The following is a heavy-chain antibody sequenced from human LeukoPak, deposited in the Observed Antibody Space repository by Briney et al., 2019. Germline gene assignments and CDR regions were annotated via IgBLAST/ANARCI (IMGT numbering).Heavy chain of an antibody. V-gene: IGHV4-61*02. CDR1: GDSISSGDYY. J-gene: IGHJ4*02. CDR2: ISSSGST. Sequence: SETLSLTCTVSGDSISSGDYYWSWIRQPAGKGLEWIGRISSSGSTNYNPSLKSRVTISVDTSKNQFSLKLSSVTAADTAVYYCARAGAKRYSGSYHFDYWGQGTLVTVSS. CDR3: ARAGAKRYSGSYHFDY. D-gene: IGHD1-26*01.